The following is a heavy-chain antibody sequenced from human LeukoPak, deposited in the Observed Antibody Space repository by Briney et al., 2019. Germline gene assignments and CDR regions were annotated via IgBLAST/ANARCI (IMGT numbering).Heavy chain of an antibody. V-gene: IGHV3-30*04. J-gene: IGHJ4*02. D-gene: IGHD2-2*03. CDR3: ARSGYCSSTSCHHGFDY. CDR1: GFTFSSYA. CDR2: ISYDGSNK. Sequence: GRSLRLSCAASGFTFSSYAMHWVRQAPGKGLEWVAVISYDGSNKYYADSVKGRFTISSDNSKNTLYLQMNSLRAEDTAVYYCARSGYCSSTSCHHGFDYWGQGTLVTVSS.